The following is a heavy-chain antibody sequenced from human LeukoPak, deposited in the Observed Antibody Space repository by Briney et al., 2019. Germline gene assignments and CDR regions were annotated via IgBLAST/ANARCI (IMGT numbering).Heavy chain of an antibody. CDR3: ARGLGVLRFLECLPQRASWFDP. CDR1: GYTFTSYD. D-gene: IGHD3-3*01. Sequence: ASVKVSCKASGYTFTSYDINWERQATGQGLEWMGWMNTNKGKTDYAQKFQGRVTITRNTSISTAYMELSSLRLEDTAMYYCARGLGVLRFLECLPQRASWFDPWGQGTLVTISS. CDR2: MNTNKGKT. V-gene: IGHV1-8*03. J-gene: IGHJ5*02.